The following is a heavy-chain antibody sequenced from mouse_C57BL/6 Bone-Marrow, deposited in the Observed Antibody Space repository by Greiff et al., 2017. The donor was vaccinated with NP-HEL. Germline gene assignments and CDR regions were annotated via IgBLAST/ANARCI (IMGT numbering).Heavy chain of an antibody. V-gene: IGHV1-50*01. J-gene: IGHJ2*01. Sequence: QVQLQQSGAELVKPGASVKLSCKASGYTFTSYWMQWVKQRPGQGLEWIGEIDPSDSYTNYNQKFKGKATLTVDTSSSTAYMQLSSLTSEDSAVYYCATYYGSSYVDYWGQGTTLTVSS. D-gene: IGHD1-1*01. CDR1: GYTFTSYW. CDR3: ATYYGSSYVDY. CDR2: IDPSDSYT.